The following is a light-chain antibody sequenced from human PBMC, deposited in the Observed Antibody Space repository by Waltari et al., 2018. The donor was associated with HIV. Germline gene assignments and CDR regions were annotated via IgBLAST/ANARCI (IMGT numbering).Light chain of an antibody. J-gene: IGLJ2*01. CDR1: TTIIWADYD. V-gene: IGLV1-40*01. CDR3: QSYDSDLSGPI. CDR2: TND. Sequence: QSLLTQPPSLSGAPGPALIFSCTGTTTIIWADYDVNWYHHLPGSSPKPLIGTNDDRPPAAPACFPASRSGASASLALTILQAEDEADYFYQSYDSDLSGPIFGGGTKLTVL.